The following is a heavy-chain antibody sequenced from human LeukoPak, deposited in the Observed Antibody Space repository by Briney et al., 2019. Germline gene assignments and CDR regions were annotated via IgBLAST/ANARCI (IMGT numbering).Heavy chain of an antibody. V-gene: IGHV1-8*01. CDR3: ARGGRSSWFRPALYYYYMDV. CDR1: GYTFTSYD. Sequence: ASVKVSCKASGYTFTSYDINWVRQATGQGLEWMGWMNHNSGNTGYAQKFQGRVTMTRNTSISTAYMEVSSLRSEDTAVYYCARGGRSSWFRPALYYYYMDVWGKGTTVTVSS. J-gene: IGHJ6*03. CDR2: MNHNSGNT. D-gene: IGHD6-13*01.